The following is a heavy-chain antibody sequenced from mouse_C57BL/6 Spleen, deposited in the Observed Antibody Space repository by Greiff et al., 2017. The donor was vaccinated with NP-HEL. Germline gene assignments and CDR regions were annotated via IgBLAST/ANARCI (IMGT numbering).Heavy chain of an antibody. CDR1: GYAFSSSW. V-gene: IGHV1-82*01. D-gene: IGHD2-3*01. CDR3: ARSDGYYNAMDY. CDR2: IYPGDGDT. Sequence: QVQLKQSGPELVKPGASVKISCKASGYAFSSSWMNWVKQRPGKGLEWIGRIYPGDGDTNYNGKFKGKATLTADKSSSTAYMQLSSLTSEDSAVYFCARSDGYYNAMDYWGQGTSVTVSS. J-gene: IGHJ4*01.